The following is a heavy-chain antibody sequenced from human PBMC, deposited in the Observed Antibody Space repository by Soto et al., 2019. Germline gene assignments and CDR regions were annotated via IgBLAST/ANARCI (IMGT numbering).Heavy chain of an antibody. J-gene: IGHJ4*02. CDR3: ATNLVVLRFLEWYFDY. CDR2: IIPIFGTA. V-gene: IGHV1-69*13. Sequence: SVKVSCKASGGTFSSYAISWVRQAPGQGLKWMGGIIPIFGTANYAQKFQGRVTITADESTSTAYMELSSLRSEDTAVYYCATNLVVLRFLEWYFDYWGQGTLVTVSS. CDR1: GGTFSSYA. D-gene: IGHD3-3*01.